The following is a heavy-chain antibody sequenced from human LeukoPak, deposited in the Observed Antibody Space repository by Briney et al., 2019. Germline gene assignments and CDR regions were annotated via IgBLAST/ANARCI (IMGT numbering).Heavy chain of an antibody. D-gene: IGHD4-17*01. J-gene: IGHJ4*02. CDR1: GFTFSGYG. CDR2: IWYDGRDK. Sequence: GGSLRLSCAASGFTFSGYGMHWVRQAPGKGLEWVAVIWYDGRDKYYADSVKGRFTISRDNSKNTLYLQMNSLRAEDTAVYYCARDHRTTVTVYFFDYWGQGTLVTVSS. CDR3: ARDHRTTVTVYFFDY. V-gene: IGHV3-33*01.